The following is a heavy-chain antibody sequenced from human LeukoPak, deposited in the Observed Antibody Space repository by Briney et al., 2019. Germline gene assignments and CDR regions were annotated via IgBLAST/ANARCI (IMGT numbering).Heavy chain of an antibody. V-gene: IGHV3-23*01. Sequence: GGSLRLSCAASGFTLSNYWMHWVRQAPGKGLEWVSLISSSGNNAYYADSVKGRFTISRDNSKNTLSLQMNSLRVEDTAIYYCAKDIQLSTWGLGTMVTVSS. J-gene: IGHJ3*01. CDR3: AKDIQLST. CDR1: GFTLSNYW. D-gene: IGHD5-24*01. CDR2: ISSSGNNA.